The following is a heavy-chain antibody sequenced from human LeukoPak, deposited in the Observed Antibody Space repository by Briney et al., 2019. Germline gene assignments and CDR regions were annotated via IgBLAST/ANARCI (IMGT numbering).Heavy chain of an antibody. Sequence: GGSLRLSCAASGFTFSTYVMNWVRQAPGKGLEWVSTISDSGGSTYYADSVKGRFTISRDNSKSTLYLQMNSLRADDTAVYYCGRYYVMDVWGQGTSVTASS. CDR2: ISDSGGST. V-gene: IGHV3-23*01. J-gene: IGHJ6*02. CDR1: GFTFSTYV. CDR3: GRYYVMDV.